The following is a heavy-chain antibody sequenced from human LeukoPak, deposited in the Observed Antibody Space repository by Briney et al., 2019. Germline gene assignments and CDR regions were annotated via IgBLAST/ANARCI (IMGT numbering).Heavy chain of an antibody. V-gene: IGHV3-21*01. J-gene: IGHJ6*02. Sequence: KAGGSLRLYCAAPGFTFSSYSMNWVRQAPGKVLEWASSISSTISYIYYADSLWSRFTISRDNAKNSLYLQMNSLRAEDTAVYYCARAGPQPRQGGSGSYYNVRPPYYYYYGMDVRGQGTTVTVSS. CDR1: GFTFSSYS. D-gene: IGHD3-10*01. CDR3: ARAGPQPRQGGSGSYYNVRPPYYYYYGMDV. CDR2: ISSTISYI.